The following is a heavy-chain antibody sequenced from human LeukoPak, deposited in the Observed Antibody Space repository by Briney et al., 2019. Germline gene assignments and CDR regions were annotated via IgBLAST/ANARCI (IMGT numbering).Heavy chain of an antibody. D-gene: IGHD3-22*01. CDR1: GYTFTSYA. J-gene: IGHJ4*02. Sequence: GASVKVSCKASGYTFTSYAMNWVRQAPGQGLEWMGWINTNTGNPTYAQGFTGRFVFSLDTSVSTAYLQISSLKAEDTAVYYSARSFESNNYYDSSGYYLEAFDYWGQGTLVTVSS. CDR2: INTNTGNP. V-gene: IGHV7-4-1*02. CDR3: ARSFESNNYYDSSGYYLEAFDY.